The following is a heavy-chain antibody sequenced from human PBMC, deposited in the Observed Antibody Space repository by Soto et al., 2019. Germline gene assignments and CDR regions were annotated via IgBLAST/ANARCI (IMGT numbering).Heavy chain of an antibody. V-gene: IGHV3-30*18. Sequence: VGSLRLSCAASGFTFSSFGIHWVRQAPGKGLEWVAVMAYDGSNEYYADSVRGRFTISRDNSKSTVYLQMNSLRPEDTAVYYCAKNTVGLSRYYYYGMDVWGQGTTVTVSS. J-gene: IGHJ6*02. D-gene: IGHD5-12*01. CDR1: GFTFSSFG. CDR2: MAYDGSNE. CDR3: AKNTVGLSRYYYYGMDV.